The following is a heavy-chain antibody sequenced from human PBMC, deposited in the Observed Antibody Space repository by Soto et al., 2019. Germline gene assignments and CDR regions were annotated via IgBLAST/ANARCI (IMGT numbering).Heavy chain of an antibody. CDR3: ARDSSAVAGIAVDY. CDR2: IYYSGST. Sequence: SETLSLTCTVSGGSIRSYYWSWILQPPGKGLECIGYIYYSGSTNYNPSLNSRVTISVDTSKNQFSLKLSSVTAADTAVYYCARDSSAVAGIAVDYWGQGTLVTVSS. J-gene: IGHJ4*02. CDR1: GGSIRSYY. D-gene: IGHD6-19*01. V-gene: IGHV4-59*01.